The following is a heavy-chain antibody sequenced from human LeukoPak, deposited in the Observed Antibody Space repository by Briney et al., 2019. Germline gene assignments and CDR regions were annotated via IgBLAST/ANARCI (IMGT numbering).Heavy chain of an antibody. CDR3: GRLGIGFDY. CDR1: GFTFNTYT. V-gene: IGHV3-21*01. CDR2: ISSRSTYI. J-gene: IGHJ4*02. D-gene: IGHD1-14*01. Sequence: PGESPQTCRVASGFTFNTYTMKLGRQAPRKGLEWVSSISSRSTYIDYAASVRGRFTISRDNAKNPLNLQMNSLTAEDAVRYHCGRLGIGFDYWGQGTLVTVSS.